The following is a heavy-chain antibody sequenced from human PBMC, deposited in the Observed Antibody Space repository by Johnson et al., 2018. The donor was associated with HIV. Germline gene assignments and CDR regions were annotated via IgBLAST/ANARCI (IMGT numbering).Heavy chain of an antibody. CDR1: GFTFSDYY. V-gene: IGHV3-11*04. J-gene: IGHJ3*02. D-gene: IGHD3-22*01. CDR3: AREGREDIRGYDGFDI. CDR2: ISSSGSTI. Sequence: VQLMESGGDLVQPGRSLRFSCVASGFTFSDYYMSWIRQAPGKGLEWVSYISSSGSTIYYADSVKGRFTISRDNAKHTLYLQMNGLRAEDTAVYYCAREGREDIRGYDGFDIWGQGTMVTVSS.